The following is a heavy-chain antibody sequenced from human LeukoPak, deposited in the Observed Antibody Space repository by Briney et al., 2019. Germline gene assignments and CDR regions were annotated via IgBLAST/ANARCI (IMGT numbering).Heavy chain of an antibody. D-gene: IGHD3-22*01. Sequence: GGSLRLSCAASGFTFSSYGMHWVRQAPGKGLEWVAVISYDGSNKYYADSVKCRFTNSRDNSKNTLYLQMNSLRAEDTAVYYCARSNYYDSRSWGFDIWGQGTMVTVSS. CDR3: ARSNYYDSRSWGFDI. CDR1: GFTFSSYG. V-gene: IGHV3-30*03. J-gene: IGHJ3*02. CDR2: ISYDGSNK.